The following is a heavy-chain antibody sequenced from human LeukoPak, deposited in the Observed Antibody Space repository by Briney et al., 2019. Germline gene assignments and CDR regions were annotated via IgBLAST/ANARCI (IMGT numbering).Heavy chain of an antibody. CDR3: ARALIVVVPDDY. Sequence: ASVKVSCKASGYTFTSYGISWVRQAPGQGLEWMGWISAYDGNTNYAQKLQGRVTMTTDTSTSTAYMELRSLRSDDTAVYYCARALIVVVPDDYWGQGTLVTVSS. CDR2: ISAYDGNT. J-gene: IGHJ4*02. CDR1: GYTFTSYG. D-gene: IGHD2-2*01. V-gene: IGHV1-18*01.